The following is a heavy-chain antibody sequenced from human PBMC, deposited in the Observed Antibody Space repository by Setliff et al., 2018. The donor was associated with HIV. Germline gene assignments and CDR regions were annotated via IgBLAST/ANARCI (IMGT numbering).Heavy chain of an antibody. CDR1: GFTLSDYY. CDR3: ARDSGAVAGNFDY. V-gene: IGHV3-11*05. D-gene: IGHD6-19*01. Sequence: PGGSLRLSCAASGFTLSDYYMTWIRQAPGKGLEWVSYISTSSSYTNYVDSVKGRFTISRDNAKNSLYLQMNSLRAEDTAVYYCARDSGAVAGNFDYWGQGTLVTVSS. J-gene: IGHJ4*02. CDR2: ISTSSSYT.